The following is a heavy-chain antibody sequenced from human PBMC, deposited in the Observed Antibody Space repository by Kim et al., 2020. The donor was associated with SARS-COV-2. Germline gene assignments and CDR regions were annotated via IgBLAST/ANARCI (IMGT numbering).Heavy chain of an antibody. V-gene: IGHV3-23*05. D-gene: IGHD3-10*01. J-gene: IGHJ4*02. CDR1: GFTFSDYG. Sequence: GGSLRLSCAASGFTFSDYGMTWVRQAPGKGLEWVSSFNGDGNRHYAASVKGRFTISRDNSKNMLDLQMNSLRAEDTAVYYCGDLHGAGGHFRYWGQGTLV. CDR2: FNGDGNR. CDR3: GDLHGAGGHFRY.